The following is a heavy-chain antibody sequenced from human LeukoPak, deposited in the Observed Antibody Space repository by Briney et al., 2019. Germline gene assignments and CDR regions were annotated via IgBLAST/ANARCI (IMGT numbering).Heavy chain of an antibody. V-gene: IGHV4-31*03. CDR3: ARDISDSSYDFWSGNPKYYYYVDV. CDR2: IYYSGST. CDR1: GGSISSGGYY. Sequence: SETLSLTCTVSGGSISSGGYYWSWIRQHPGKGLEWIGYIYYSGSTYYNPSLKSRVTISVDTSKNQFSLKLSSVTAADTAVYYCARDISDSSYDFWSGNPKYYYYVDVWGKGTTVTVSS. J-gene: IGHJ6*03. D-gene: IGHD3-3*01.